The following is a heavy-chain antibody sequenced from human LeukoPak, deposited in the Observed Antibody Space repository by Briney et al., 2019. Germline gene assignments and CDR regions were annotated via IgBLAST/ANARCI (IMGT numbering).Heavy chain of an antibody. D-gene: IGHD6-19*01. V-gene: IGHV3-23*01. Sequence: GGSLRLSCAASGFTFSSYAMSWVRQAPRKGLEWVSGISGSGGSTYYADSVKGRFTISRDNSKNTLYLQTNSLRAEDTAVYYWAKDLGCSGWYEMFDYWGQGTLVTVSS. CDR2: ISGSGGST. J-gene: IGHJ4*02. CDR3: AKDLGCSGWYEMFDY. CDR1: GFTFSSYA.